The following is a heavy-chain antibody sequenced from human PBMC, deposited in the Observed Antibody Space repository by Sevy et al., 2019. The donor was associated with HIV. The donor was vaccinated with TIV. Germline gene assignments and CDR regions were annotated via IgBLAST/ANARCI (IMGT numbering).Heavy chain of an antibody. CDR2: ISSSSSYI. V-gene: IGHV3-21*01. Sequence: GGSLRLSCAASGFTFSSYSMNWVRQAPGKGLEWVSSISSSSSYIYYADSVKGRFTISRDNAKNSLYLQMNSLRAEDTAVYYCARDLLGYSSSWLYYYYGMDVWGQGTTVTVSS. CDR3: ARDLLGYSSSWLYYYYGMDV. J-gene: IGHJ6*02. D-gene: IGHD6-13*01. CDR1: GFTFSSYS.